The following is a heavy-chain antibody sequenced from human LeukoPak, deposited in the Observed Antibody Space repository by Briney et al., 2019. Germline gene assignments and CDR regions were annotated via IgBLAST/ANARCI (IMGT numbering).Heavy chain of an antibody. V-gene: IGHV3-30*02. D-gene: IGHD1-14*01. CDR1: GFTFSTYG. Sequence: GGSLRLSCVASGFTFSTYGMRWVRQAPGKGLEWVAFIRRDESDKYYTDSVKGRFTISRDNSDNTLYLQMDSLGADDTALYYCARDPTTGTPDYFDYWGQGTLVTVSS. CDR3: ARDPTTGTPDYFDY. CDR2: IRRDESDK. J-gene: IGHJ4*02.